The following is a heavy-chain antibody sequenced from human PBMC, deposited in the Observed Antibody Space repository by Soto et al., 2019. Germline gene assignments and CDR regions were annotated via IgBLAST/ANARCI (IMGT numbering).Heavy chain of an antibody. CDR2: ISAYNGNT. V-gene: IGHV1-18*01. CDR3: AREYCSSTSCYVYRYYYYMDV. Sequence: GASVKVSCKASGYTFTGYGTSWVRQAPGQGLEWMGWISAYNGNTNYAQKLQGRVTMATDTSTSTAYMELRSLRSDDTAVYYCAREYCSSTSCYVYRYYYYMDVWGKGTTVTVSS. J-gene: IGHJ6*03. D-gene: IGHD2-2*01. CDR1: GYTFTGYG.